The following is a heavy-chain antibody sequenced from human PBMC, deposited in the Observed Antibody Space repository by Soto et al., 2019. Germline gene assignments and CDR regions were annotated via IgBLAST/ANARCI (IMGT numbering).Heavy chain of an antibody. D-gene: IGHD2-21*01. J-gene: IGHJ4*02. CDR3: AKVLVAFRGPDNLDY. Sequence: QVQLAESGGGVVQPGRSLRLSCAASGFTFSSYGMHWVRQAPGKGLEWVAVVSYDGSLAYYADSMKGRFTISRDNSKNTLYLEMNSLRAEDTAVYYCAKVLVAFRGPDNLDYWGQGTLVTVSS. V-gene: IGHV3-30*18. CDR2: VSYDGSLA. CDR1: GFTFSSYG.